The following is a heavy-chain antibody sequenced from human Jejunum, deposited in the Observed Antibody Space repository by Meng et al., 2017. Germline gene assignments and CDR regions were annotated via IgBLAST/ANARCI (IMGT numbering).Heavy chain of an antibody. Sequence: QVTLQELGPGLVTPFSVLAPTCTVSGCSFSGYYWNCFRRPPWKRLECIAYIYNSWDTNYNRSLKSRVTISVDTSNNQLSLKVRSVTAADSAVYYCARRFASGTYPLDYWGQGTLVTVSS. CDR1: GCSFSGYY. CDR3: ARRFASGTYPLDY. D-gene: IGHD3-10*01. V-gene: IGHV4-59*01. CDR2: IYNSWDT. J-gene: IGHJ4*02.